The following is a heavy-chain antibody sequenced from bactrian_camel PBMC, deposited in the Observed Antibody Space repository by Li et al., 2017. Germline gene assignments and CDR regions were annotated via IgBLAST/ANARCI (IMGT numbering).Heavy chain of an antibody. CDR1: GYTYSSYC. CDR2: ICSIA. Sequence: QVQLTESGGGSVQAGGSLSLSCAASGYTYSSYCMGWFRQAAGKEREGVASICSIAVYADSVKGRFTISQNTAKNTLYLQMNSLEPEDTAMYYCAAARTVYAGDVLGKNQYEYWGQGTQVTVS. D-gene: IGHD3*01. J-gene: IGHJ4*01. CDR3: AAARTVYAGDVLGKNQYEY. V-gene: IGHV3-3*01.